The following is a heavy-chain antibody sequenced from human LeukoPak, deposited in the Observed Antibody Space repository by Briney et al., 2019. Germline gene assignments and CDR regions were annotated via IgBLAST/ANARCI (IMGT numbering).Heavy chain of an antibody. CDR2: ISSSSSYI. V-gene: IGHV3-21*01. Sequence: GGSLRLSCAASGFTFSSYTMSWVRQAPGKGLEWVSSISSSSSYISYADSMRGRFTISRDNAKNSLYLQMNSLRAEDTAVYYCARDKVAAAPGDYWGQGTLVTVSS. J-gene: IGHJ4*02. D-gene: IGHD2-2*01. CDR1: GFTFSSYT. CDR3: ARDKVAAAPGDY.